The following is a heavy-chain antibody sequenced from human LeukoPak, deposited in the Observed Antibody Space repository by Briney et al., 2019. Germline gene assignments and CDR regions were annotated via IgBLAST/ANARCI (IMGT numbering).Heavy chain of an antibody. CDR3: ARADGVVVPARNGWFDP. J-gene: IGHJ5*02. V-gene: IGHV3-72*01. CDR1: GFTFSDHY. Sequence: PGGSLRLSCAASGFTFSDHYMDWVRQAPGKGLEWVGRTRNKANSYTTEYAASVKGRFTISRDDSKNSLYLQMNSLKTEDTAVYYCARADGVVVPARNGWFDPWGQGTLVTVSS. D-gene: IGHD2-2*01. CDR2: TRNKANSYTT.